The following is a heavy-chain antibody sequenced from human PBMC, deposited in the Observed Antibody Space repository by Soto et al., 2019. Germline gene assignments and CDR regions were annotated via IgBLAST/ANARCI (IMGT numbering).Heavy chain of an antibody. CDR2: IKQDGSEK. J-gene: IGHJ4*02. V-gene: IGHV3-7*01. D-gene: IGHD1-26*01. CDR1: GFTFSSFA. Sequence: GGSLRLSCAASGFTFSSFAMKWVRQAPGKGLEWVANIKQDGSEKYYVDSVKGRFTISRDNAKNSLYLQMNSLRAEDTAVYYCATNIVGVFDYWGQGTLVTVSS. CDR3: ATNIVGVFDY.